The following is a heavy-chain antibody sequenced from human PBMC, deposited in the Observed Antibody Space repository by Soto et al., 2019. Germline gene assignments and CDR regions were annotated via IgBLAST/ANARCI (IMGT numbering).Heavy chain of an antibody. CDR2: ISYSADKT. V-gene: IGHV3-23*01. CDR3: PRRGRTATTNWSAFDV. J-gene: IGHJ3*01. D-gene: IGHD1-7*01. Sequence: EVQLLESGGGLVQPGGSLRLSCAASGFTFNTYVMNWVRQAPGEGVEWVSTISYSADKTHYADSAKGRFTISRANSRDTLFLQMNSVRADGAAVYYCPRRGRTATTNWSAFDVWGQGTMVTVSS. CDR1: GFTFNTYV.